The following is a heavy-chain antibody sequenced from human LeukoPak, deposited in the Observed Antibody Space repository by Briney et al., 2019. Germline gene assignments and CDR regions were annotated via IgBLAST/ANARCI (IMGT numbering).Heavy chain of an antibody. CDR1: GFTFSSYA. V-gene: IGHV1-69*01. CDR3: ARDPVDGDYGYDY. J-gene: IGHJ4*02. Sequence: PGGSLRLSCAASGFTFSSYAISWVRQAPGQGLEWMGGIIPIFGTANYAQKFQGRVTITADESTSTAYMELSSLRSEDTAVYYCARDPVDGDYGYDYWGQGTLVTVSS. CDR2: IIPIFGTA. D-gene: IGHD4-17*01.